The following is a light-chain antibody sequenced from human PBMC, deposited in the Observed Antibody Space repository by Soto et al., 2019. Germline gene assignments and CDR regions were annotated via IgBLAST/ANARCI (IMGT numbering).Light chain of an antibody. CDR1: SSDVGGYKY. CDR3: SSYSRSTAYV. CDR2: EVS. J-gene: IGLJ1*01. V-gene: IGLV2-14*01. Sequence: QSVLTQPASVSGSPGQSITISCTGTSSDVGGYKYVSWHQLHPGKAPKLIIYEVSNRPSGVSNRFSGSKSGNTASLTISGLQAEDEADYYCSSYSRSTAYVFGTGTQLTVL.